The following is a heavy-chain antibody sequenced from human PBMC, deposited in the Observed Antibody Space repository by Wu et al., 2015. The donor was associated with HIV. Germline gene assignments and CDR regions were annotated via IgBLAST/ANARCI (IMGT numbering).Heavy chain of an antibody. CDR2: INPNNGGT. CDR3: ATPRSPGFSSAWPTYFDY. Sequence: QVHLVQFGGEVKKPGSSVKVTCKASGDGFTSYAVSWVRQAPGQGLEWMGWINPNNGGTKSAQQFQGRVALTRDTSLTTAYIELSSLTSDDTAVYYCATPRSPGFSSAWPTYFDYWGQGTLITVSS. CDR1: GDGFTSYA. V-gene: IGHV1-2*02. D-gene: IGHD6-19*01. J-gene: IGHJ4*02.